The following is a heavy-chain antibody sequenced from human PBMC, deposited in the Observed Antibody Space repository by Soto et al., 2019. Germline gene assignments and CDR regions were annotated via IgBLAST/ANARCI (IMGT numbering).Heavy chain of an antibody. CDR3: ARWNVQHDSYGYF. V-gene: IGHV3-30-3*01. CDR1: GFTFSTYP. Sequence: GGSLGLSWAASGFTFSTYPMHWLRPAPGKGLEWVALLSYDGTDKYYADSVKGRFSISRDNPQNTLYLQMNSLRAEDTAVYYCARWNVQHDSYGYFWGQGTLVTVSS. CDR2: LSYDGTDK. J-gene: IGHJ4*02. D-gene: IGHD5-18*01.